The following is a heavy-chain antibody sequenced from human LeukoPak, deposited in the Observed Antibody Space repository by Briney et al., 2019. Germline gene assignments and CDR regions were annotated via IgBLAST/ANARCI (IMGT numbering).Heavy chain of an antibody. CDR1: GFTFSSYG. CDR2: ISSSSSTI. Sequence: HAGGSLRLSCAASGFTFSSYGMTWVRQAPGKGLEWVSYISSSSSTIYYADSVKGRFTISRDNAKNSLYLQMNSLRPEDTALYYCAKDVRGSTSWYGLDYWGQGTLVTVSS. V-gene: IGHV3-48*01. CDR3: AKDVRGSTSWYGLDY. D-gene: IGHD6-13*01. J-gene: IGHJ4*02.